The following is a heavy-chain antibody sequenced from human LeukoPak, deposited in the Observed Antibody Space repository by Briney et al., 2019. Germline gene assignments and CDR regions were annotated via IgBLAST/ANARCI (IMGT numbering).Heavy chain of an antibody. D-gene: IGHD3-16*01. V-gene: IGHV1-8*02. J-gene: IGHJ4*02. CDR1: GGTFSSYA. Sequence: ASVKVSCKASGGTFSSYAISWVRQAPGQGLEWMGWMNPNSGNTGYAQKFQGRVTMTRNTSISTAYMELSSLRSEDTAVYYCARDFFGYVYYWGQGTLVTVSS. CDR3: ARDFFGYVYY. CDR2: MNPNSGNT.